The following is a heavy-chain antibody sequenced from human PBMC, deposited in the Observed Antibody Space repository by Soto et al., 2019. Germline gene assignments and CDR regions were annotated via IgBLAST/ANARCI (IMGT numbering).Heavy chain of an antibody. V-gene: IGHV3-48*02. CDR2: ISSDSNTI. J-gene: IGHJ6*02. CDR1: GFTFSPYS. D-gene: IGHD3-3*01. CDR3: ARSCLGDHYDFWGDYPAAGMDV. Sequence: EAQLVESGGALVQPGGSLRLSCVASGFTFSPYSMSWVRQAPGKGLEWGSYISSDSNTIYYADSVRGRFTISRNNAKNSLYLQMNSLRDEDTAAYYCARSCLGDHYDFWGDYPAAGMDVWGLGTTVTVS.